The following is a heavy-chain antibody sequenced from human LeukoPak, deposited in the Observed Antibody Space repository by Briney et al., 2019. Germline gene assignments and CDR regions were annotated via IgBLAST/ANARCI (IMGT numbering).Heavy chain of an antibody. D-gene: IGHD2-15*01. V-gene: IGHV4-59*08. Sequence: SETLSLTCSVSGGSTGSDYWSWIRQPPGKGLEWIAYVYYSGVTSYNPSLKSRLAISIDTSKNQFSLNLTSVTAADTAVYYCARLSLHCSGGSCYRGAFDSWGQGTLVTVSS. J-gene: IGHJ4*02. CDR3: ARLSLHCSGGSCYRGAFDS. CDR1: GGSTGSDY. CDR2: VYYSGVT.